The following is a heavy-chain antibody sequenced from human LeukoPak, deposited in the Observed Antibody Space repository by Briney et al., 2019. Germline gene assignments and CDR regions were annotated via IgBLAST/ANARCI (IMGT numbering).Heavy chain of an antibody. V-gene: IGHV3-23*01. D-gene: IGHD6-19*01. CDR2: ISGSGSGI. J-gene: IGHJ4*02. CDR3: AKSRYSSASYASDY. CDR1: GFSVSSYS. Sequence: GGSLCLSCAASGFSVSSYSMNWVRQPPGKGLEWVAAISGSGSGIYYPDSVKGRFTISRDNSKNTLYLQMTSLRAEDTAVYYCAKSRYSSASYASDYWGQGTLVTVSS.